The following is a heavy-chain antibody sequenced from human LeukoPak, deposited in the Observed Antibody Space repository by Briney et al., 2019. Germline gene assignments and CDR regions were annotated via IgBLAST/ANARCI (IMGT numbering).Heavy chain of an antibody. Sequence: YTFTGYYMHWVRQAPGQGLEWVGWINPNSGDTNYAQKFQGRVTMTRDTSISTAYMELSRLRSDDTAVYYCARDEATVAMAGDYWGQGTLVTVSS. J-gene: IGHJ4*02. V-gene: IGHV1-2*02. CDR3: ARDEATVAMAGDY. CDR2: INPNSGDT. D-gene: IGHD6-19*01. CDR1: YTFTGYY.